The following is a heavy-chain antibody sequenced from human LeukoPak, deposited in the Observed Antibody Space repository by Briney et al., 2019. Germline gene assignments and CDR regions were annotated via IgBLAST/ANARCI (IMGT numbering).Heavy chain of an antibody. J-gene: IGHJ4*02. CDR2: IYPRDGST. CDR3: ARDQEGFDY. Sequence: ASVKVSCKAFGYTFTSNYIHWVRQAPGQGLEWMGMIYPRDGSTSYAQKFQGRVTVTRDTSTSTVHMELSGLRSEDTAVYYCARDQEGFDYWGQGTLVTVSS. CDR1: GYTFTSNY. V-gene: IGHV1-46*01.